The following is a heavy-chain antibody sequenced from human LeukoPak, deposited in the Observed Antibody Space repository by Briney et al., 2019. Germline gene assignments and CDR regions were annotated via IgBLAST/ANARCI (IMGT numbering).Heavy chain of an antibody. V-gene: IGHV4-59*01. CDR2: IYYSGST. J-gene: IGHJ5*02. D-gene: IGHD6-19*01. CDR3: ARGHSSGWYGDWFDP. CDR1: GGSISSYY. Sequence: SETLSLTCTVSGGSISSYYWSWIRQPPGKGLEWFGYIYYSGSTNYNPSLKSRVTISVDTSKNQFSLKLSSVTAADTAVYYCARGHSSGWYGDWFDPWGQGILVTVSS.